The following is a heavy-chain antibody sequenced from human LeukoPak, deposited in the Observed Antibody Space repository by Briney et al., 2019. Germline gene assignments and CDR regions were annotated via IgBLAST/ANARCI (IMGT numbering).Heavy chain of an antibody. D-gene: IGHD1-26*01. J-gene: IGHJ3*02. CDR3: ARDWRGYSGSSDDAFDI. V-gene: IGHV4-38-2*02. CDR1: GYSISSGYY. Sequence: PSETLSLTCTVSGYSISSGYYWGWIRQPPGKGLEWIGSIYHSGSTYYNPSLKSRVIISVDTSKNQFSQKLSSVTAADTAVYYCARDWRGYSGSSDDAFDIWGQGTMVTVSS. CDR2: IYHSGST.